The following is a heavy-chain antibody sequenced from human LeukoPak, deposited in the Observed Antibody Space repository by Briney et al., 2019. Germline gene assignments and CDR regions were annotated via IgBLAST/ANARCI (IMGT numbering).Heavy chain of an antibody. J-gene: IGHJ6*03. CDR3: ARAHGVAMAKGGYYYYYYMDV. CDR2: MNPNSGNT. CDR1: GYTFTSYV. Sequence: ASVKVSCKASGYTFTSYVIHWVRQAPGQRLEWMGWMNPNSGNTGYAQKFQGRVTMTRNTSISTAYMELSSLRSEDTAVYYCARAHGVAMAKGGYYYYYYMDVWGKGTTVTISS. D-gene: IGHD5-18*01. V-gene: IGHV1-8*02.